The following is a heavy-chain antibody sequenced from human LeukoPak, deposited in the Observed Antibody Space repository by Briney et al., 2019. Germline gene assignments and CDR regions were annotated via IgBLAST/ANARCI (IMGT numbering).Heavy chain of an antibody. CDR1: GFTFSSYA. J-gene: IGHJ5*02. Sequence: GGSLRLSCAASGFTFSSYAMSWVRQATGKGLEWVSAISGSGGNTYYADSVKGRFTISRDNSKNTLYLQMNSLRAEDTAVYYCAKDLSLSPTSPWGQGTLVTVSS. CDR2: ISGSGGNT. V-gene: IGHV3-23*01. CDR3: AKDLSLSPTSP. D-gene: IGHD1-14*01.